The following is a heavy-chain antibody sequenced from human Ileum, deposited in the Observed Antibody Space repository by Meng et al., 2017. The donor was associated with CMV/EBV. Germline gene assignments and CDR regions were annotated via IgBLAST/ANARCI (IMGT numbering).Heavy chain of an antibody. CDR2: LSNDGTNK. CDR1: GFTFSSYS. V-gene: IGHV3-30-3*01. Sequence: GGSLRLSCVASGFTFSSYSMHWVRQAPGKGLEWVALLSNDGTNKHYADSVKGRFTISRDNSKNTLYLQMDSLSGDDSAVYYCGKGTNGNSWLVDHWGQGRLVTVSS. D-gene: IGHD5-24*01. J-gene: IGHJ4*02. CDR3: GKGTNGNSWLVDH.